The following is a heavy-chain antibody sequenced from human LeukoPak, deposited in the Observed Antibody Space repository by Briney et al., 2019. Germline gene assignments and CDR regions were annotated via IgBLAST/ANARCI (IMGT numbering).Heavy chain of an antibody. Sequence: ASVKVSCKGSRYTFTGYYMHWVRQAPGQGLEWMGRINPNSGGTNYAQKFQGRVTMTRDMSISTAYMELSRLRSDDTAVYYCARSLETMIVVVITTGYFDYWGQGTLVTVSS. CDR3: ARSLETMIVVVITTGYFDY. CDR1: RYTFTGYY. J-gene: IGHJ4*02. CDR2: INPNSGGT. V-gene: IGHV1-2*06. D-gene: IGHD3-22*01.